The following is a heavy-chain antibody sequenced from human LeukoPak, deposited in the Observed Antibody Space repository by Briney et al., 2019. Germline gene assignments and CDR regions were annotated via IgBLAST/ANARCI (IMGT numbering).Heavy chain of an antibody. J-gene: IGHJ4*02. CDR2: IKQDGSEK. Sequence: PGGSLRLSCAASGFTFSSYWMSWVRQAPGKGLEWVANIKQDGSEKYYVDSVKGRFTISRDNAESSLFLQMNSLRAEDTAVYYCARALWSPYYFDYWGQGTLVTVSS. CDR1: GFTFSSYW. V-gene: IGHV3-7*01. D-gene: IGHD2-21*01. CDR3: ARALWSPYYFDY.